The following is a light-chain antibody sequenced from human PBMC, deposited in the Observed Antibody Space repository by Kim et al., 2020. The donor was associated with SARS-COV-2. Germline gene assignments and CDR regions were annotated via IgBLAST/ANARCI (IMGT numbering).Light chain of an antibody. Sequence: DIQMTQSPSTLSASVGDRVTITCRASQSFSTWLAWYQQKPGKAPKLLIYRASSLESGVPSRFSGSGSGTEFTLTISSLQPDGCVTYYCLQYNDYPLAIGGGTKVDI. CDR2: RAS. V-gene: IGKV1-5*03. CDR3: LQYNDYPLA. J-gene: IGKJ4*01. CDR1: QSFSTW.